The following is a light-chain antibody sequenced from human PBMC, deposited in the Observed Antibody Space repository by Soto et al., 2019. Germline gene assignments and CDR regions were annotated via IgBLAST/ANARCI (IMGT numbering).Light chain of an antibody. J-gene: IGKJ1*01. CDR2: DAS. CDR3: QQYNSYST. Sequence: DIQMTQSPSTLSASVGDRVTITCRASQRISSWLAWYQQKPGKAPKLLIYDASSLESGVPSRFSGSGSGTEFTLTSSSLQPHDFATYYCQQYNSYSTFGQGTKVEIK. V-gene: IGKV1-5*01. CDR1: QRISSW.